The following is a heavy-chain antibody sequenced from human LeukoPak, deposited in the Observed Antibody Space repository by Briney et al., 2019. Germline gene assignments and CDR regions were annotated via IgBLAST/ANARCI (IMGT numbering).Heavy chain of an antibody. CDR3: ARASGARQYYYGADY. D-gene: IGHD3-10*01. CDR2: ISAYNGNT. V-gene: IGHV1-18*01. Sequence: ASVKVSCKASGYTFTSYVISWVRQAPGQGLEWMGWISAYNGNTNYAQKLQGRVTMTTDTSTSTAYMELRSVRYDDTAVYYCARASGARQYYYGADYWGQGTLVTVSS. J-gene: IGHJ4*02. CDR1: GYTFTSYV.